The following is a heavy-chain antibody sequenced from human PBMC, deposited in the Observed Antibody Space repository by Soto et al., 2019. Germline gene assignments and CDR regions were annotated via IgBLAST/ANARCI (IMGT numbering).Heavy chain of an antibody. D-gene: IGHD1-26*01. CDR1: GDSISSHY. CDR3: ARRPSGSYGQVDY. J-gene: IGHJ4*02. CDR2: VYYSGSA. V-gene: IGHV4-59*08. Sequence: QVLLQESGPGLVKPSETLSLTCTVSGDSISSHYWGWIRQPPGKGLEWIGSVYYSGSANSNPSLKSRVTMSLDTSKNLFSLYLNSVTAADTSVYFCARRPSGSYGQVDYWGQGTLVTVSS.